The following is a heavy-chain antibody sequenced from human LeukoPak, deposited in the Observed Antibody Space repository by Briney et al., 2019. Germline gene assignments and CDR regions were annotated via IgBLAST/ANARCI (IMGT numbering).Heavy chain of an antibody. CDR2: IYWDDDK. J-gene: IGHJ4*02. V-gene: IGHV2-5*02. CDR1: GFSLSSSGVG. D-gene: IGHD3-10*01. Sequence: KESGPTLVKPTQTLTLTCTFSGFSLSSSGVGVGWIRQPPGKALEWLALIYWDDDKRYSPSLKSRLTITKDTSKNQVVLTMTNVDPVDTARYYCARRVYSGSGNFFDYWGQGTLVTVSS. CDR3: ARRVYSGSGNFFDY.